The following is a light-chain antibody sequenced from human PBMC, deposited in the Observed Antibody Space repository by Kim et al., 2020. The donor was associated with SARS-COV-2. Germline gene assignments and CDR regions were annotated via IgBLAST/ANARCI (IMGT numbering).Light chain of an antibody. Sequence: PGPSVTLSCTATSSDVGDHNFVSWYQHHPGKDPQLMIYDVTKRASGVPDRFSCSKSGNTTSLTVSGLQAEYEADYYCTSYAGRVMFGGGTQLTVL. V-gene: IGLV2-8*01. CDR1: SSDVGDHNF. CDR3: TSYAGRVM. J-gene: IGLJ3*02. CDR2: DVT.